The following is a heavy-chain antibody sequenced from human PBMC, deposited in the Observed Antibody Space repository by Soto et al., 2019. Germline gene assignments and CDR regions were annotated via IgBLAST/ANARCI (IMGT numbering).Heavy chain of an antibody. Sequence: EEQLLESGGGLVQPGGSLRLSCAASGFTFRDFAMSWVRQAPGKGLEWVSAITGSGGNTYYTESVKGRFSISRDTSKNTVYLQMNSLRAEDTAVYYCAKGSVRLVRGVNLYYDCWGQGSLVTVSS. CDR3: AKGSVRLVRGVNLYYDC. J-gene: IGHJ4*02. D-gene: IGHD3-10*01. V-gene: IGHV3-23*01. CDR1: GFTFRDFA. CDR2: ITGSGGNT.